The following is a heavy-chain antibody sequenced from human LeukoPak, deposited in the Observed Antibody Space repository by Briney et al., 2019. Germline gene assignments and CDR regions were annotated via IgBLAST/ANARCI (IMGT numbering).Heavy chain of an antibody. J-gene: IGHJ4*02. Sequence: SVKVSCKASGGTFSSYAFSWVRQAPGQGLEWMGGIIPIFGTANYAQKFQGRVTITADKSTSTAYMELSSLRSEDTAVYYCATHYDILTGRFDYWGQGTLVTVSS. CDR1: GGTFSSYA. V-gene: IGHV1-69*06. D-gene: IGHD3-9*01. CDR3: ATHYDILTGRFDY. CDR2: IIPIFGTA.